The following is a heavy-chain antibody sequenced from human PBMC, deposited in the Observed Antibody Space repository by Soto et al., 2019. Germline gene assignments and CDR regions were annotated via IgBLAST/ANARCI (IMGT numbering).Heavy chain of an antibody. D-gene: IGHD6-19*01. CDR2: INPNSGGT. CDR1: GYTFSGFY. CDR3: ASAAVTGTAGLDF. J-gene: IGHJ4*02. V-gene: IGHV1-2*02. Sequence: ASVKVSCKASGYTFSGFYMHWVRQAPGQGLEWMGWINPNSGGTRSAEKFQGRVTMTRDTSISTAYMELSRLTSDDTAVYYCASAAVTGTAGLDFWGQGTQVTVSS.